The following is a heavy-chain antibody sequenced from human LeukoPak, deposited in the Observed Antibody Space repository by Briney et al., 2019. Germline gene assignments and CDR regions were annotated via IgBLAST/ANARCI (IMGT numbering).Heavy chain of an antibody. CDR3: ARALEYSSSSEMNY. Sequence: ASAKVSCKASGYTFTGYYMHWVRQAPGQGLEWMGWINPNSGGTNYAQKFQGRVTMTRDTSISTAYMELSRLRSDDTAVYYCARALEYSSSSEMNYWGQGTLVTVSS. V-gene: IGHV1-2*02. CDR1: GYTFTGYY. D-gene: IGHD6-6*01. J-gene: IGHJ4*02. CDR2: INPNSGGT.